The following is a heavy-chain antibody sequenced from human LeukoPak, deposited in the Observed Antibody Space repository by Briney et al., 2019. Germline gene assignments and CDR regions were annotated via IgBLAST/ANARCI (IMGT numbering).Heavy chain of an antibody. V-gene: IGHV3-72*01. CDR3: ARSSGSYYVGYYFDY. CDR2: TRNKANSYTT. CDR1: GFTFSDHY. J-gene: IGHJ4*02. Sequence: GGSLRLSCAASGFTFSDHYMDWVRQAPGKGLEWLGRTRNKANSYTTEYAASVKGRFTISRDDSKNSLYLQMNSLKTEDTAVYYCARSSGSYYVGYYFDYWGQGTPVTVSS. D-gene: IGHD1-26*01.